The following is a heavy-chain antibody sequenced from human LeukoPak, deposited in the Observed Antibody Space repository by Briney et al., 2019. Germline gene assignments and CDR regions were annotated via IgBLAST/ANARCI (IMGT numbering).Heavy chain of an antibody. D-gene: IGHD2-2*01. V-gene: IGHV1-69*13. CDR2: IIPIFGTA. CDR1: GGTFSSYA. J-gene: IGHJ4*02. Sequence: SVKVSCKASGGTFSSYAISWVRQAPGQGLEWMGGIIPIFGTANYAQKFQGRVTITADESTSTAYMELSSLRSEDTAVYYCARDCSSTSCLDYWGQGTLVTVSS. CDR3: ARDCSSTSCLDY.